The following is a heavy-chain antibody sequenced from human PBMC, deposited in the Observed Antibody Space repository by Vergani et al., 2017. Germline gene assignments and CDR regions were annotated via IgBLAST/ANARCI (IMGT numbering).Heavy chain of an antibody. J-gene: IGHJ1*01. V-gene: IGHV3-33*01. CDR1: GFTFSSYG. CDR2: IWYDGSNT. D-gene: IGHD3-3*01. CDR3: ARGGLRFLLLAEYFQH. Sequence: QVQLVESGGGVVQPGRSLRLSCAASGFTFSSYGMHWVRQAPGKGLEWVAVIWYDGSNTYYADSVKGRFTISRDNSKNTLYLQMNSLRAEDTAVYYCARGGLRFLLLAEYFQHWGQGSLVTVSS.